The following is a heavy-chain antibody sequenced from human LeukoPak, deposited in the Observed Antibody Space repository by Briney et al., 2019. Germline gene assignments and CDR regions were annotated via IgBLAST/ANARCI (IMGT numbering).Heavy chain of an antibody. CDR2: ISAYNGNT. CDR1: GYTFTSYG. CDR3: AQSGFWRGGNWFDP. D-gene: IGHD3-3*01. J-gene: IGHJ5*02. Sequence: ASVKVSCKASGYTFTSYGIRWVRQAPGQGLEWMGWISAYNGNTNYAQKLQGRVTMTTDTSTSTAYMELRSLRSDDTAVYYCAQSGFWRGGNWFDPWGQGTLVTVSS. V-gene: IGHV1-18*01.